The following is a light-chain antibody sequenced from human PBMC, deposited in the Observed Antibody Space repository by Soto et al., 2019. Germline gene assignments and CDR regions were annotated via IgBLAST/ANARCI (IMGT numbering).Light chain of an antibody. CDR2: DAF. CDR1: QDINTY. J-gene: IGKJ4*01. V-gene: IGKV1-33*01. CDR3: QHYDNLLLT. Sequence: DIQMTQSPSSLSASVGDRVTITCQASQDINTYLNWYQQKPGKAPNLLIYDAFKLETGVPSRFSGGGSGTDFTFTVTSLQPEDIATYFCQHYDNLLLTFGGGTKVEL.